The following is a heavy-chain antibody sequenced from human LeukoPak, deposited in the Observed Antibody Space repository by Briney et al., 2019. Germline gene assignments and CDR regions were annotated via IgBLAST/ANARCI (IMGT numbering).Heavy chain of an antibody. CDR3: ARARPAAIDY. J-gene: IGHJ4*02. Sequence: GGSLRLSCAVSGFTFSNYWMSWVRQAPGKGLEWVANIKQDGSEKYYVDSVKGQFTISRDNAKNSLYLQMNSLRAEDTAVYYCARARPAAIDYWGQGTLVTVSS. CDR1: GFTFSNYW. CDR2: IKQDGSEK. V-gene: IGHV3-7*01. D-gene: IGHD2-2*01.